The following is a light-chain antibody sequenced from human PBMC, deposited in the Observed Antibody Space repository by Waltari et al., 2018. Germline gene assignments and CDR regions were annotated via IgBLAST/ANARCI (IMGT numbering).Light chain of an antibody. V-gene: IGKV3-20*01. CDR3: QQYGSSPLT. J-gene: IGKJ4*01. Sequence: EIVVTQSPGTLSVSPGERATLSCRASQSVSSSYLAWYQQTPGQAPRLLIYGASSRATGIPDRFSGSGSGTDFTLTLSRLEPEDFAVYSCQQYGSSPLTFGGGTKVEIK. CDR2: GAS. CDR1: QSVSSSY.